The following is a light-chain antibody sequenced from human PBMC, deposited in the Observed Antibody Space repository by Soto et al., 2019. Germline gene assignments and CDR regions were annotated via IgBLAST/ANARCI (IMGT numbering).Light chain of an antibody. V-gene: IGKV3-20*01. CDR3: QKYNSAPHT. CDR1: QSVGSNY. Sequence: EIVLTQSPGTLSLSPGERATLSCRASQSVGSNYLAWYQQKPGQAPRLLIYAAFGRATGIPDRFGGSGSGTDFTLTISRLEPEDSAVYYCQKYNSAPHTFGGGTKVEIQ. CDR2: AAF. J-gene: IGKJ4*01.